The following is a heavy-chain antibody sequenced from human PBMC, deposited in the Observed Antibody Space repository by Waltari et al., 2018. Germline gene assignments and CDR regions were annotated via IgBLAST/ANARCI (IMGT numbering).Heavy chain of an antibody. D-gene: IGHD3-16*01. Sequence: QVQLQESGPRLVKPSETLSLSCTVSGCSISSYYWSWIRQPPGEGLEWIGYIYYSGSTKYNPSLQSRVTISVDTSKNQFSLKLSSVTAADTAVYYCARSEQPPHYGGWFDPWGQGTLVTVSS. J-gene: IGHJ5*02. CDR3: ARSEQPPHYGGWFDP. CDR1: GCSISSYY. CDR2: IYYSGST. V-gene: IGHV4-59*01.